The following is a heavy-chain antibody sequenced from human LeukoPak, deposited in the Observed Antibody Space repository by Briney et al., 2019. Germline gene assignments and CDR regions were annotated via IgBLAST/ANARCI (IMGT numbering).Heavy chain of an antibody. CDR2: INPNSGGT. CDR3: AIGGYSYGRLFDY. J-gene: IGHJ4*02. CDR1: GYTFTGYY. V-gene: IGHV1-2*06. Sequence: GASMKVSCKASGYTFTGYYMHWVRQAPGQGLDWMGRINPNSGGTNYAQKFQGRVTMTRDTSISTAYMELSRLRSDDTAVYYCAIGGYSYGRLFDYWGQGTMVTASS. D-gene: IGHD5-18*01.